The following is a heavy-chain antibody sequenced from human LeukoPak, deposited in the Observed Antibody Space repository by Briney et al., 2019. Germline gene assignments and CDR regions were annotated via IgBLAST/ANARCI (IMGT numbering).Heavy chain of an antibody. CDR2: IKQDGSEK. Sequence: GGSLRLSCAASGFTFSSYWMSWVRQAPGKGLEWVANIKQDGSEKYYVDSVKGRFTISRDNAKNSLYLQMNSLRSEDTAVYYCGRVLDRPYSSSWYGDYYYGMDVWGQGTTVTVSS. CDR3: GRVLDRPYSSSWYGDYYYGMDV. V-gene: IGHV3-7*01. D-gene: IGHD6-13*01. CDR1: GFTFSSYW. J-gene: IGHJ6*02.